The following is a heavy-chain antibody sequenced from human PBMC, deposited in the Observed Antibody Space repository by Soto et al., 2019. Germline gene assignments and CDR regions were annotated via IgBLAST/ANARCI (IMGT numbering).Heavy chain of an antibody. CDR1: GYTFTSYA. CDR3: ARSIVVVTAADY. D-gene: IGHD2-21*02. Sequence: ASVKVSCKASGYTFTSYAMHWVRQAPGQRLEWMGWINAGNGNTKYSQKFQGRVTITRDASASTAYMELSSLRSEDTAVYYCARSIVVVTAADYWGQGTLVTVS. CDR2: INAGNGNT. V-gene: IGHV1-3*01. J-gene: IGHJ4*02.